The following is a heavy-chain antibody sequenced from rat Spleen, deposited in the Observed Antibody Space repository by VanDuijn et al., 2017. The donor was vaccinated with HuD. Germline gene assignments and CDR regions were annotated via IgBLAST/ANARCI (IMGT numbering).Heavy chain of an antibody. Sequence: EVQLVESGGGLVQPGRSLTLSCSASGFTFSDYNMAWVRQAPKKGLEWVATISYDGSSTYYRDSVKGRFTISRDNAKSTLYLQMDSLRSEDTATYYCARRLLRVYVRLYFDYWGQGVMVTVSS. D-gene: IGHD1-9*01. J-gene: IGHJ2*01. CDR3: ARRLLRVYVRLYFDY. CDR2: ISYDGSST. V-gene: IGHV5-7*01. CDR1: GFTFSDYN.